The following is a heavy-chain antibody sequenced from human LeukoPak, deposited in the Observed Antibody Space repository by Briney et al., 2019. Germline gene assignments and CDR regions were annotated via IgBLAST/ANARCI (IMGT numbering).Heavy chain of an antibody. J-gene: IGHJ4*02. Sequence: GGSRRLSCAASGFTLSNYAMSWVRQAPGKGLEWVSALHHSGASTYYADSVKGGFTVSRDSSKNTLNLQMNSLRAEDTAVYYCAKVMQDRSMNMHFDYWGPGAQFSDSS. CDR3: AKVMQDRSMNMHFDY. V-gene: IGHV3-23*01. CDR2: LHHSGAST. CDR1: GFTLSNYA. D-gene: IGHD5-18*01.